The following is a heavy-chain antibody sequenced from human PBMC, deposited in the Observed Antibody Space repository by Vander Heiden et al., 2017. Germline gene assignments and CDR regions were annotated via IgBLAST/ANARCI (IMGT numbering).Heavy chain of an antibody. CDR1: GYTFTDYE. CDR3: ARYCSSASCYKFDY. CDR2: MDPKTGKT. J-gene: IGHJ4*02. Sequence: QVQLVQSGAEVKKLGAAVQVSCKASGYTFTDYELNWVRQAAGQGLEWVGWMDPKTGKTGYAQKFQGRVAMTRNTSITTASMELSSLRSEDTAVYYCARYCSSASCYKFDYWGQGTLVTVSS. V-gene: IGHV1-8*01. D-gene: IGHD2-2*01.